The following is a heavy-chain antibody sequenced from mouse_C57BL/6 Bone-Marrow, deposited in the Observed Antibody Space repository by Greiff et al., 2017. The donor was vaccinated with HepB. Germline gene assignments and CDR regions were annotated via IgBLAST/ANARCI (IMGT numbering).Heavy chain of an antibody. Sequence: QVQLQQPGAELVMPGASVKLSCKASGYTFTSYWMHWVKQRPGQGLEWIGEIDPSDSYTNYNQKFKGKSTLTVDKSSSTAYMQLSSLTSEDSAVYYCARSVYYYGSSPFAYGGQGTLVTVSA. D-gene: IGHD1-1*01. V-gene: IGHV1-69*01. J-gene: IGHJ3*01. CDR3: ARSVYYYGSSPFAY. CDR1: GYTFTSYW. CDR2: IDPSDSYT.